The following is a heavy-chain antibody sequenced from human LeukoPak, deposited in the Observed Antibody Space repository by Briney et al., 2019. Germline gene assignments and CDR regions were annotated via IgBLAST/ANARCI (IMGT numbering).Heavy chain of an antibody. V-gene: IGHV3-30*18. CDR3: AKGKTRGRLNHSSSWYLDY. CDR1: GFTFSSYG. CDR2: ISYDGSNK. D-gene: IGHD6-13*01. J-gene: IGHJ4*02. Sequence: GGSLRLSCAASGFTFSSYGMHWVRQAPGKGLEWVAVISYDGSNKYYADSVKGRFTISRDNSKNTLYLQMNSLRAEDTAVYYCAKGKTRGRLNHSSSWYLDYWGQGTLVTVSS.